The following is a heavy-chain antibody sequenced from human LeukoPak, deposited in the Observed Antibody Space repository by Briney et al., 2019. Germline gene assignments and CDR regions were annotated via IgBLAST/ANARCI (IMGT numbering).Heavy chain of an antibody. V-gene: IGHV3-7*01. CDR2: IKQDGGEK. D-gene: IGHD3-3*01. CDR3: ARDAFSRISVFGVVSDAFDI. CDR1: GFTFSSYS. J-gene: IGHJ3*02. Sequence: PGGSLRLSCAASGFTFSSYSMNWVRQAPGKGPEWVANIKQDGGEKYYVDSVKGRFTISRDNAKNSLYLQMNSLRAEDTAVYYCARDAFSRISVFGVVSDAFDIWGQGTMVTVSS.